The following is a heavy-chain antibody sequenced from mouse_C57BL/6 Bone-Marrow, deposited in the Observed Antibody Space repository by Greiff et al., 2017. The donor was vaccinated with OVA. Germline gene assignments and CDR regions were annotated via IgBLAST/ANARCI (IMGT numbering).Heavy chain of an antibody. CDR1: GYTFTDHY. CDR2: IYPGSGNT. D-gene: IGHD2-3*01. J-gene: IGHJ2*01. CDR3: ARDDGYFFEN. Sequence: VQRVESGAEVVRPGASVKLSCKASGYTFTDHYINWVKQRPGQGLEWIARIYPGSGNTYYNEKFKGKATLTVEKSSNTAYMQLSSLTSEDSAVYFCARDDGYFFENGGRGTTLTVSS. V-gene: IGHV1-76*01.